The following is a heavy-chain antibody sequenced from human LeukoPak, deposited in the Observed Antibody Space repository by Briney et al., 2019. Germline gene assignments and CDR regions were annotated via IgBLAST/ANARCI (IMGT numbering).Heavy chain of an antibody. D-gene: IGHD6-13*01. Sequence: PSETLSLTCAVYGGSFSGYYWSWIRQPPGKGLEWIGEINHSGSTNYNPSLKSRVTISVDKSKNQFSLKLSSVTAADTAVYYCARGTSSSWYYYNILPFDYWGQGTLVTVSS. CDR1: GGSFSGYY. V-gene: IGHV4-34*01. CDR2: INHSGST. CDR3: ARGTSSSWYYYNILPFDY. J-gene: IGHJ4*02.